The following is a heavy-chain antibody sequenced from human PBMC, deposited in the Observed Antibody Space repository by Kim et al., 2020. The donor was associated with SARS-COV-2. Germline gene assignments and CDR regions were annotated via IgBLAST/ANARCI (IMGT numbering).Heavy chain of an antibody. Sequence: GGSLRLSCAASGFTFSSYSMNWVRQAPGKGLEWVSYISSSSSTIYYADSVKGRFTISRDNAKNSLYLQMNSLRDEDTAVYYCARDGILWGDDTAMVDYYYYGMDVWGQGTTVTVSS. V-gene: IGHV3-48*02. D-gene: IGHD5-18*01. CDR1: GFTFSSYS. J-gene: IGHJ6*02. CDR2: ISSSSSTI. CDR3: ARDGILWGDDTAMVDYYYYGMDV.